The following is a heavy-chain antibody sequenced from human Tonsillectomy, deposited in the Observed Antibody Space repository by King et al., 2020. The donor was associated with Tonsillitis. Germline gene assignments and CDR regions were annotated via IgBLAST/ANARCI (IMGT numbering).Heavy chain of an antibody. J-gene: IGHJ4*02. V-gene: IGHV3-23*04. CDR3: ASEPKYYYDSSGLGPYFDY. CDR2: ISGSGGST. CDR1: GFTFSYYA. D-gene: IGHD3-22*01. Sequence: VQLVQSGGGLVQPGGSLRLSCAASGFTFSYYAMSWVRQAPGKGLKWVSAISGSGGSTYSADSVKGRFTISRDNSKNRLYLQMNSLRAEDTAVYYCASEPKYYYDSSGLGPYFDYWGQGTLVTVSS.